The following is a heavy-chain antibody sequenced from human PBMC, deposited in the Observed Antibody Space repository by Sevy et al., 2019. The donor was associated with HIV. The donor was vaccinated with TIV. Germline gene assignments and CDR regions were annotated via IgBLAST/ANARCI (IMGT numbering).Heavy chain of an antibody. V-gene: IGHV3-30-3*01. CDR1: GFTFSSYA. D-gene: IGHD1-1*01. CDR3: AREGRLASYNDYFDY. CDR2: ISYDGSNK. J-gene: IGHJ4*02. Sequence: GGSLRLSCAASGFTFSSYAMHWVRQAPGKGLEWVAVISYDGSNKYYADSVKGRFTISRDNSKNTLYLQMNSLRAEDTAVYYSAREGRLASYNDYFDYWGQGTLVTVSS.